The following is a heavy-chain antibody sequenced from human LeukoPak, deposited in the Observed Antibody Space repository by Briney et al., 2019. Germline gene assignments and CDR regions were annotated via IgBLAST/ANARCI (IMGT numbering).Heavy chain of an antibody. D-gene: IGHD6-19*01. CDR1: GFTFSSYA. Sequence: GSLRLSCAASGFTFSSYAMTWVRQAPGKGLEWVSVISGSGGSTYYADSVKGRFTISRDNSKNTLYLQMNSLKAEDTAVYYCAKLWGYSSGYPFDYWGQGTLVTVSS. V-gene: IGHV3-23*01. CDR2: ISGSGGST. J-gene: IGHJ4*02. CDR3: AKLWGYSSGYPFDY.